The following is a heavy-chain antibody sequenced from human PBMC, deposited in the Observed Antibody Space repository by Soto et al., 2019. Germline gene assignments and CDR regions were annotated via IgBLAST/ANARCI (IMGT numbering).Heavy chain of an antibody. CDR2: ISGSGGST. V-gene: IGHV3-23*01. J-gene: IGHJ5*02. D-gene: IGHD1-7*01. CDR1: GFAFSSYV. Sequence: GGSLRLSCEASGFAFSSYVMSWVRQAPGKGLEWVSGISGSGGSTYYADSVKGRFTVSRDNSKNTVYLQMNSLRAEDTAVYYCAKERPPGSWNYRWFDPWGQGTLVTVSS. CDR3: AKERPPGSWNYRWFDP.